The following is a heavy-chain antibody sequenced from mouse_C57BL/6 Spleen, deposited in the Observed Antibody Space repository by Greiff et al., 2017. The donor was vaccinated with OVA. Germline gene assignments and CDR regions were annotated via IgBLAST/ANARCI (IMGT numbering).Heavy chain of an antibody. V-gene: IGHV5-6*02. Sequence: EVTLVESGGDLVKPGGSLKLSCAASGFTFSSYGMSWVRQTPDKRLEWVATISSGGSYTYYPDSVKGRFTISRDNAKNTLYLQMSSLKAEDAAMYYCARHGSSSYFDYWGQGTTLTVSS. CDR3: ARHGSSSYFDY. D-gene: IGHD1-1*01. J-gene: IGHJ2*01. CDR1: GFTFSSYG. CDR2: ISSGGSYT.